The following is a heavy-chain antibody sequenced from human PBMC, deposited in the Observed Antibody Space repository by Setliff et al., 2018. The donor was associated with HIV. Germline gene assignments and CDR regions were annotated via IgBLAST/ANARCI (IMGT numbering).Heavy chain of an antibody. CDR1: GYSFTAYQ. J-gene: IGHJ4*02. D-gene: IGHD3-22*01. CDR2: INRDNGGI. Sequence: ASVKVSCKTFGYSFTAYQMHWLRQAPGQGLEWMGRINRDNGGIDYAQKFQGRVTVTRDTSINTAYMELSSLTNEDTAMYYCTTYSSVYYHSDCWGQGTLVTVSS. V-gene: IGHV1-2*06. CDR3: TTYSSVYYHSDC.